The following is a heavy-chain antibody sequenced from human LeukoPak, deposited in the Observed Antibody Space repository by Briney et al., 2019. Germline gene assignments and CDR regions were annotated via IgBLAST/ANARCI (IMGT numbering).Heavy chain of an antibody. J-gene: IGHJ6*02. D-gene: IGHD3-22*01. CDR2: ISYDGSNA. CDR1: GLTFSSYG. Sequence: GGSLRLSCAASGLTFSSYGMHWVRQAPGKGLEWVALISYDGSNAYYADSVKGRFTISRDNSKNTVFLQMISLRAEDTAVYYCAKGFDYYYDSSQYYYGMDVWGQGTTVTVS. CDR3: AKGFDYYYDSSQYYYGMDV. V-gene: IGHV3-30*18.